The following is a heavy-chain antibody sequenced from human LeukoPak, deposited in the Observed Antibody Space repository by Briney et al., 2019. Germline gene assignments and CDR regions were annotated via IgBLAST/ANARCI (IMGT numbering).Heavy chain of an antibody. CDR2: ISYDGSNK. CDR1: GFTFSSYA. V-gene: IGHV3-30-3*01. D-gene: IGHD1-26*01. Sequence: GGSLRLSCAASGFTFSSYAMHWVRQAPGKGLEWVTIISYDGSNKYYADSVKGRFTISRDNSKNTLYLQMNSLRAEDTAVYYCARDTLVGATHDYWGQGTLVTVSS. CDR3: ARDTLVGATHDY. J-gene: IGHJ4*02.